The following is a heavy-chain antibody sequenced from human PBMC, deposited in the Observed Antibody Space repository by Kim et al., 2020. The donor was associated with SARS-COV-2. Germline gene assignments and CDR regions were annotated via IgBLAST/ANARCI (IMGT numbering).Heavy chain of an antibody. CDR2: VNTRSTYI. CDR1: GFTFSDYD. D-gene: IGHD3-10*01. CDR3: ARDYYGPDY. Sequence: GGSLRLSCAASGFTFSDYDMNWIRQASGKGLEWLSNVNTRSTYITYADTVKGRFTISRDNAKNSLYLQMNSLRAEDTAVYYCARDYYGPDYWGQGTLVTVSS. V-gene: IGHV3-11*05. J-gene: IGHJ4*02.